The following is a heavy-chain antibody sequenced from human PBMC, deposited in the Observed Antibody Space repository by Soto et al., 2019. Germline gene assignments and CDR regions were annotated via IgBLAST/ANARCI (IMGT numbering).Heavy chain of an antibody. Sequence: QVQLQESGPGLVKPSETLSLSCTVSGASINTYYWGWIRQPPGKGLECVGYFYYSGSTIYNPSLRGRVTTSVDTSKNQFSLKLNSVIAADTAVYYCARGNGDLHLDSWGQGTLVVVSS. V-gene: IGHV4-59*13. CDR1: GASINTYY. CDR2: FYYSGST. CDR3: ARGNGDLHLDS. J-gene: IGHJ4*02. D-gene: IGHD7-27*01.